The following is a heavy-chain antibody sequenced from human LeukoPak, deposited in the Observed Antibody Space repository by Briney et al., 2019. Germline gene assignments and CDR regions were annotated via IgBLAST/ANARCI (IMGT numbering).Heavy chain of an antibody. CDR3: AKGGDYGDYFDY. D-gene: IGHD4-17*01. CDR2: IRYDGSNK. V-gene: IGHV3-30*02. Sequence: GGSLRLSCAASGFTFSSYGMHWVRQAPGKGLEWVAFIRYDGSNKYYADPVKGRFTISRDNSKNTLYLQMNSLRAEDTAVYYCAKGGDYGDYFDYWGQGTLVTVSS. J-gene: IGHJ4*02. CDR1: GFTFSSYG.